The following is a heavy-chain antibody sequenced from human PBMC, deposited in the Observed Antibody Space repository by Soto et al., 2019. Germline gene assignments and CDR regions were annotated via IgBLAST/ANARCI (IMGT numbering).Heavy chain of an antibody. CDR2: LSALDNT. CDR3: ATDPRAYSTNMGYYFDY. CDR1: GFTFSRHA. D-gene: IGHD6-13*01. Sequence: EVQLLESGGGLVQPGGSLRLSCAASGFTFSRHAMSWVRQAPGKGLEWVSTLSALDNTYYADSVKGRFIISRDISKNTLSLQMNSLRVDDTAVYYCATDPRAYSTNMGYYFDYWGQGSLVTVSS. V-gene: IGHV3-23*01. J-gene: IGHJ4*02.